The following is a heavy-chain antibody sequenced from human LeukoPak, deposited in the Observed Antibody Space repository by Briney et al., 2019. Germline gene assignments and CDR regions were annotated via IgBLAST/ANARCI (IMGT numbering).Heavy chain of an antibody. J-gene: IGHJ4*02. CDR1: GFTFSSYA. CDR3: ARGTPRRLDSGWYISLFDY. Sequence: GGSLRLSCAASGFTFSSYAMHWVRQAPGKGLEWVAVISYDGSNKYYADSVKGRFTISRDNSKNTLYLQMNSLRAEDTAVYYCARGTPRRLDSGWYISLFDYWGQGTLVTVSS. V-gene: IGHV3-30*04. CDR2: ISYDGSNK. D-gene: IGHD6-19*01.